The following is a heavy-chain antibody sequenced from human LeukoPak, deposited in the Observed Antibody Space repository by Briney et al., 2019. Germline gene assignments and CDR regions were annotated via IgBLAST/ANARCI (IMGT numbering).Heavy chain of an antibody. D-gene: IGHD1-1*01. CDR3: ARDPVGTTGIYYFDY. V-gene: IGHV3-20*04. J-gene: IGHJ4*02. Sequence: GGSLRLSCAASGFTFDDYGMSWVRQAPGKGLEWVSGINWNGGSTGYADSVKGRFTISRDNAKNSLYLQMNSLRAEDTAVYYCARDPVGTTGIYYFDYWGQGTLVTVSS. CDR2: INWNGGST. CDR1: GFTFDDYG.